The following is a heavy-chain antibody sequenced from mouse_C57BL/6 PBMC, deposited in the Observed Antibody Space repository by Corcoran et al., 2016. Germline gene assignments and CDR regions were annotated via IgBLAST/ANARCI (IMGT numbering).Heavy chain of an antibody. D-gene: IGHD1-1*01. V-gene: IGHV9-3*01. CDR3: ARHYYGSSHWYFDV. Sequence: QIQLVQSGPELKKPGETVKISCKASGYTFTTYGMSWVKQAPGKGLKWMGWINTYSGVPTYADDFKGRFAFSLETSASTAYLQINNLKNEDTATYFCARHYYGSSHWYFDVWGTGTTVTVSS. CDR1: GYTFTTYG. CDR2: INTYSGVP. J-gene: IGHJ1*03.